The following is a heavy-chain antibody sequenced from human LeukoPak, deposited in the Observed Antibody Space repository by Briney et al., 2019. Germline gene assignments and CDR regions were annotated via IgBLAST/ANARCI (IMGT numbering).Heavy chain of an antibody. CDR3: ARGRNYFDY. CDR1: GGTFNTYG. Sequence: SVKVSCKVPGGTFNTYGITWVRQAPGQGLEWMGRIIPVLEMATYAQKYEGRVKITADKSTTTIYLFLSSLTSDDTAVYYCARGRNYFDYWGQGSLVTVSS. CDR2: IIPVLEMA. V-gene: IGHV1-69*04. J-gene: IGHJ4*01.